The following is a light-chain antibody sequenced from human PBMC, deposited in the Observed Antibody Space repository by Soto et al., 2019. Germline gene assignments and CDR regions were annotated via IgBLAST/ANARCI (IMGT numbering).Light chain of an antibody. CDR3: SSYTSSSTYV. Sequence: QSVLTQPASVSGSSGQSITISCTGTSSYVGGYNYVSWYQQHPGKAPKLMIYDVSNRPSGVSNRFSGSKSGNTATLTISGLQAEDEADYYCSSYTSSSTYVFGTGTKVTVL. J-gene: IGLJ1*01. CDR1: SSYVGGYNY. CDR2: DVS. V-gene: IGLV2-14*01.